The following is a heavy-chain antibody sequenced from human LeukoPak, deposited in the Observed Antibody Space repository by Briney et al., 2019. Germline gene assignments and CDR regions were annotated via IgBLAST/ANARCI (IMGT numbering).Heavy chain of an antibody. CDR1: GFTFSSYS. J-gene: IGHJ4*02. Sequence: GSLRLPCSASGFTFSSYSINLGRQTPGKGLEWVSFILNGDTVSYADPVKGRFTISRDNSKNTLYLQMNSLRAEDTAVYYCAKDGGYWGQGTLVTVSS. CDR2: ILNGDTV. CDR3: AKDGGY. V-gene: IGHV3-21*04. D-gene: IGHD4-23*01.